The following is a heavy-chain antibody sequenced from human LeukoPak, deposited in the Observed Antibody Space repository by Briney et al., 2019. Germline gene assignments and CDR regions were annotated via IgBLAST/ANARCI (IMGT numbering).Heavy chain of an antibody. CDR2: INTISGNP. D-gene: IGHD6-13*01. CDR3: APEPSWSTT. Sequence: ASVKVSCKASGNTFRTYAVNWVRQAPGQGLEWMGWINTISGNPTYAQGFTGRFVFSLDTSVSTAYLQISSLQAADTAVYYCAPEPSWSTTWGQGTLVTVSS. V-gene: IGHV7-4-1*02. J-gene: IGHJ4*02. CDR1: GNTFRTYA.